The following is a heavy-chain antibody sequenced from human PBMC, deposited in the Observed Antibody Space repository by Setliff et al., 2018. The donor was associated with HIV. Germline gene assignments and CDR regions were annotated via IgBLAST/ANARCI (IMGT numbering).Heavy chain of an antibody. V-gene: IGHV4-39*01. J-gene: IGHJ3*02. CDR1: GDSASNSRYY. CDR3: ARAVNLTFDI. Sequence: SETLSLTCTVSGDSASNSRYYWAWIRQPPGKGLEYIGSIHYDERTYYNPSLKSRVTISLDTSKNQFSLNLTSVTAADTAVYYCARAVNLTFDIWSLGTMVTVSS. CDR2: IHYDERT.